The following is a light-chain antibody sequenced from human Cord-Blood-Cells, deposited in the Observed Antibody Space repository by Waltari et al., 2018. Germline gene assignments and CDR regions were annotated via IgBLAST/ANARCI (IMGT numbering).Light chain of an antibody. V-gene: IGLV2-11*02. CDR1: SSYFGGFNS. CDR3: GSYAGSYTFVV. CDR2: DVS. Sequence: QSALTQPCSVSGSPGHSVTLSCPGPSSYFGGFNSVPWYQPHPGKAPKLMIYDVSKRPSGVPDRFSGSKSGNTASLTISGLQAEDEADYYCGSYAGSYTFVVFGGGTKLTVL. J-gene: IGLJ2*01.